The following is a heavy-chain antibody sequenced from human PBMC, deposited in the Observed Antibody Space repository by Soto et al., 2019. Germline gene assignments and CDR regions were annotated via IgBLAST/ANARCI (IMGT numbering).Heavy chain of an antibody. CDR3: ARVAAAAGTYYWYFDL. CDR1: GYTFTSYA. V-gene: IGHV1-3*01. J-gene: IGHJ2*01. Sequence: ASVKVSCKASGYTFTSYAMHWVRQAPGQRLERMGWINAGNGNTKYSQKFQGRVTITRDTSASTAYMELSSLRSEDTAVYYCARVAAAAGTYYWYFDLWGRGTLVTVSS. CDR2: INAGNGNT. D-gene: IGHD6-13*01.